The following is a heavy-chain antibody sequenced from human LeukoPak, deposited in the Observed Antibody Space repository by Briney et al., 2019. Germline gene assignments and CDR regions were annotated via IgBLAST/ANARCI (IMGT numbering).Heavy chain of an antibody. J-gene: IGHJ3*02. CDR1: GDSISSYY. D-gene: IGHD5-24*01. CDR3: ARHVTISGPYDASDI. V-gene: IGHV4-59*08. Sequence: SETLSLTCTVSGDSISSYYWSWIRQPPGKGQEWSGYIYYSGGTDYNPSLKSRVTISVDTSKNQFSLKLRSVTAAGTAVYYCARHVTISGPYDASDIWGQGTIVTVSP. CDR2: IYYSGGT.